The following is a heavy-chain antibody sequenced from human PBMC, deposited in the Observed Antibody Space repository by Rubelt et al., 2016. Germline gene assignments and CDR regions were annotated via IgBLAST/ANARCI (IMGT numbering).Heavy chain of an antibody. CDR2: IQFDGAAT. Sequence: GGGVFQPGRSLRISCAASGFTFSSYAMHWVRQDPGKGLEWLTVIQFDGAATYYADSVKGRFAIYRENSKNTMFLQVNSLRPEDTAVYYCARASCAGGNCFPDDYWGQGTLVTISS. CDR1: GFTFSSYA. V-gene: IGHV3-33*08. J-gene: IGHJ4*02. CDR3: ARASCAGGNCFPDDY. D-gene: IGHD2-15*01.